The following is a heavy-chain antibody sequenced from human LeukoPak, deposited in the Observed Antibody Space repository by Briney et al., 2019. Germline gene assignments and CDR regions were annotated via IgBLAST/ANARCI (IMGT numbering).Heavy chain of an antibody. CDR1: GYTFTGYY. J-gene: IGHJ6*02. CDR3: ARALYSSSSGLYYYYYVMDV. Sequence: ASVKVSCKASGYTFTGYYMHWVRQAPGQGLEWMGRINPNSGGTNYAQKFQGRVTMTRDTSISTAYMELSRLRSDDTAVYYCARALYSSSSGLYYYYYVMDVWGQGTTVTVSS. D-gene: IGHD6-6*01. V-gene: IGHV1-2*02. CDR2: INPNSGGT.